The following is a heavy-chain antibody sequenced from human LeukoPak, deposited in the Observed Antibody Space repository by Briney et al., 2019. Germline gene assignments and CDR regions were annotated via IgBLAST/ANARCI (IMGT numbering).Heavy chain of an antibody. CDR2: ISYDGSNK. D-gene: IGHD6-6*01. Sequence: GGSLRLSSAASGFTFSSYAMHWVRQAPGKGLEWVAVISYDGSNKYYADSVKGRFTISRDNSKNTLYLQMNSLRAEDTAVYYCARDLGSSARREDYWGQGTLVTVSS. CDR1: GFTFSSYA. V-gene: IGHV3-30*04. CDR3: ARDLGSSARREDY. J-gene: IGHJ4*02.